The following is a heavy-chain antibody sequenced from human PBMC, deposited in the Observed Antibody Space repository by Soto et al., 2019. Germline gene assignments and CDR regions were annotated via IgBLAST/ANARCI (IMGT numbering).Heavy chain of an antibody. V-gene: IGHV4-59*01. CDR2: IYYSGST. J-gene: IGHJ6*02. CDR1: GGSISSYY. Sequence: SETLSLTCTVSGGSISSYYWSWIRQPPGKGLEWIGYIYYSGSTNYNPSLKSRVTISVDTSKNQFSLKLSSVTAADTAVYYCARVLATDGAANQPYYYYGMDVWGQGTTVTVSS. D-gene: IGHD6-13*01. CDR3: ARVLATDGAANQPYYYYGMDV.